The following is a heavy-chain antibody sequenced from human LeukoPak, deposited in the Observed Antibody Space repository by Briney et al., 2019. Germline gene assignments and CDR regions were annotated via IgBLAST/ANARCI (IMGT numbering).Heavy chain of an antibody. CDR1: GFTFSSYS. Sequence: GGSLRLSCAASGFTFSSYSMNWVRQAPGKGLEWVSSISSRSSYIYYADSVKGRFTISRDNAKNSLYLQMNSLRAEDTAVYYCARDIVVVVAATLTYYYGMDVWGQGTTVTVSS. CDR3: ARDIVVVVAATLTYYYGMDV. J-gene: IGHJ6*02. V-gene: IGHV3-21*01. D-gene: IGHD2-15*01. CDR2: ISSRSSYI.